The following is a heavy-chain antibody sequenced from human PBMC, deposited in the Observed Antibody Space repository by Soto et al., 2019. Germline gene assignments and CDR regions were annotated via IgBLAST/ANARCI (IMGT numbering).Heavy chain of an antibody. CDR1: GGTFSSYA. CDR3: ARDSVPTYYDFWSGYRSYGMDV. D-gene: IGHD3-3*01. Sequence: SVKVSCKASGGTFSSYAISWVRQAPGQGLEWMGGIIPIFGTANYAQKFQGRVTITADESTSTAYMELSSLRSEDTAVYYCARDSVPTYYDFWSGYRSYGMDVRGQGTTVTVSS. CDR2: IIPIFGTA. V-gene: IGHV1-69*13. J-gene: IGHJ6*02.